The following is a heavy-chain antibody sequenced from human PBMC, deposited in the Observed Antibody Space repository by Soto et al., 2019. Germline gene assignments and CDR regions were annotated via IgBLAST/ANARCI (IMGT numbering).Heavy chain of an antibody. Sequence: ASVNVSCKASGYTFTSYAMHWVRQAPGQRLEWMGWINAGNGNTKYSQKFQGRVTITRDTSASTAYMELSSLRSEDTAVYYCARGVRVYYYYGMDVWGQGTTVTVSS. V-gene: IGHV1-3*01. CDR1: GYTFTSYA. D-gene: IGHD3-10*01. CDR2: INAGNGNT. CDR3: ARGVRVYYYYGMDV. J-gene: IGHJ6*02.